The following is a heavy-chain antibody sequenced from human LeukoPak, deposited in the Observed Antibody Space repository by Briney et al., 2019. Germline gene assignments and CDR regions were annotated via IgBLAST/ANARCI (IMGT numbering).Heavy chain of an antibody. J-gene: IGHJ4*02. CDR2: ISWNSGSI. V-gene: IGHV3-9*01. Sequence: SLRLPCAASGFTFDDYALHWVRPAPGKGLELASGISWNSGSIGYADSVKGRFTISRDNAKNSLYLQMNSLRAEDTALYYCAKDIAAAGNGGAGYWGQGTLVTVSS. D-gene: IGHD6-13*01. CDR1: GFTFDDYA. CDR3: AKDIAAAGNGGAGY.